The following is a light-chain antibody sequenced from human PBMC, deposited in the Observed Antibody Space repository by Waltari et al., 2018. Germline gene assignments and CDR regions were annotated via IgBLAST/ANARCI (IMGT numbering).Light chain of an antibody. CDR1: SSDIGTYNF. V-gene: IGLV2-23*01. CDR3: CSYAGGTAYV. J-gene: IGLJ1*01. Sequence: SALTQPASVSGSPEQSITISCTGTSSDIGTYNFVSWYQEYPGKAPKLIIYEATKRPSGVSDRFSASKSGNTASLTISGLQADDEADYSCCSYAGGTAYVFGTGTRVTVL. CDR2: EAT.